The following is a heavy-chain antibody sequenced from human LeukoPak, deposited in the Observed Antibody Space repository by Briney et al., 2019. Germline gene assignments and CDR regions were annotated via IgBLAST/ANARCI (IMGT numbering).Heavy chain of an antibody. V-gene: IGHV4-4*07. CDR3: AREGSAFDI. CDR2: IFASGST. CDR1: GGPISSYS. Sequence: SETLSVTCTVSGGPISSYSWSWIRQPAGKGLEWIGRIFASGSTKYTPSLKSRVTMSVETSKSRFSLKPSSVTAADTAVYYCAREGSAFDIWGQGTMVTVSS. J-gene: IGHJ3*02.